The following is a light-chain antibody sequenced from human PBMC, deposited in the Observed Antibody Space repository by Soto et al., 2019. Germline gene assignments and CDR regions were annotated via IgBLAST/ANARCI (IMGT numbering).Light chain of an antibody. Sequence: QSALTQPRSVSGSPGQSVTISCTGTSSDVGNYNYVSWYQQYPGKAPKLMIYEVSKRPSGVPDRFSGSKSGNTASLTISGLQPEDEADYYCCSYAGSFTWLFGGGTKLTVL. J-gene: IGLJ3*02. V-gene: IGLV2-11*01. CDR2: EVS. CDR3: CSYAGSFTWL. CDR1: SSDVGNYNY.